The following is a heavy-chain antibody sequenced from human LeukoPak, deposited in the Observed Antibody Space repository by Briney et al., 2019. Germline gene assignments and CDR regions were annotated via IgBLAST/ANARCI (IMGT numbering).Heavy chain of an antibody. J-gene: IGHJ6*03. V-gene: IGHV4-30-2*01. Sequence: PSQTLSLTCTVSGGSISSGGYCWSWIRQPPGKGLEWIGYIYHSGSTYYNPSLKSRVTISVDRSKNQFSLKLSSVTAADTAVYYCARVARELRFLEWSPYVDVWGKGTTVTVSS. D-gene: IGHD3-3*01. CDR2: IYHSGST. CDR3: ARVARELRFLEWSPYVDV. CDR1: GGSISSGGYC.